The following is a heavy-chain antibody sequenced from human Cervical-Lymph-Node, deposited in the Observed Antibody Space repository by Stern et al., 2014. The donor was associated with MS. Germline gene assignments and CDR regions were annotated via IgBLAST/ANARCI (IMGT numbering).Heavy chain of an antibody. CDR1: GFSLSSNGMG. CDR2: IYWDDAK. CDR3: AHRRAIRADAFDI. V-gene: IGHV2-5*02. J-gene: IGHJ3*02. D-gene: IGHD2-2*02. Sequence: QITLKESGPTLVKPTQTLTLTCGFSGFSLSSNGMGAGWFRQPPGKALEWLATIYWDDAKLYNPSLKSRLTITKDTAVSENQVVLTVTNMDPLDTATYYCAHRRAIRADAFDIWGQGTVVAVSS.